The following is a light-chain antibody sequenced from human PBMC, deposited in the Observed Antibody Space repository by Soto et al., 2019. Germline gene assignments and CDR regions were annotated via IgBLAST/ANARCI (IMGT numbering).Light chain of an antibody. J-gene: IGKJ1*01. Sequence: DIQMTQSPSSLSGSVGDTVTVTCRASQSVSGWLAWYQQKPGEPPKLLIYDASALPRGVPSRFSGTGSGTKFTLTIASLQPDDFATYYCQQYETFSGTFGPGTKVDIK. CDR3: QQYETFSGT. CDR2: DAS. CDR1: QSVSGW. V-gene: IGKV1-5*01.